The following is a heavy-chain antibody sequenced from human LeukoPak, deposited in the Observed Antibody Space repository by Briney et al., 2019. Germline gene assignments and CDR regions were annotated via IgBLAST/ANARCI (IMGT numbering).Heavy chain of an antibody. Sequence: ASVKVSCKASGGTFSSYAISWVRQAPGQGLEWMGRIIPILGIANYAQKFQGRVTMTRDTSTSTVYMELSSLRSEDTAVYYCATPAYDSGAFDIWGQGTMVTVSS. CDR2: IIPILGIA. J-gene: IGHJ3*02. D-gene: IGHD3-3*01. CDR3: ATPAYDSGAFDI. CDR1: GGTFSSYA. V-gene: IGHV1-69*04.